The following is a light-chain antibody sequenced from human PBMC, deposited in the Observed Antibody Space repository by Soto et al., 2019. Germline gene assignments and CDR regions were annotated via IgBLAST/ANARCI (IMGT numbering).Light chain of an antibody. CDR3: QQYDKWPRT. V-gene: IGKV3-15*01. CDR1: QSVSTN. J-gene: IGKJ1*01. CDR2: FAS. Sequence: VMTHSPATLSVSPEERAALSSRASQSVSTNLAWYQQKPGQPPRLLIYFASTRATAVPARFTAGESGTEFTLTISSLQSDDWAVYYCQQYDKWPRTFGQGTKVDIK.